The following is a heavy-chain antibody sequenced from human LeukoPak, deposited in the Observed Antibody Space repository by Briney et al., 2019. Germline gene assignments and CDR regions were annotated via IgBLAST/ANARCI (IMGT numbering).Heavy chain of an antibody. Sequence: GGSLRLSCAASGFTFSSHSMNWVRQAPGKGLEWVSSISSTSTSIYHADSVKGRFTISRDNTKNSLYLQMDSLRAEDTAVYYCARGFRAFDFWAQGTMVTVSS. J-gene: IGHJ3*01. V-gene: IGHV3-21*01. CDR3: ARGFRAFDF. CDR2: ISSTSTSI. CDR1: GFTFSSHS.